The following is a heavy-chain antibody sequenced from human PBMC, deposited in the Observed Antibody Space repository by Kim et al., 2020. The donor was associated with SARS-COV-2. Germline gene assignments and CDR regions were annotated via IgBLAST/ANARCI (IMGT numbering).Heavy chain of an antibody. CDR1: GLSFVESA. CDR2: ISYDGRNK. J-gene: IGHJ6*01. V-gene: IGHV3-30-3*01. D-gene: IGHD3-22*01. CDR3: ARGNYDDDVSLTGYYKG. Sequence: GGSLRLSCAASGLSFVESAMNWVRQAPGKGLEWVAVISYDGRNKEYAATVKGRFSISRENSKSTLSLQMNSLRVEDTAVYYCARGNYDDDVSLTGYYKG.